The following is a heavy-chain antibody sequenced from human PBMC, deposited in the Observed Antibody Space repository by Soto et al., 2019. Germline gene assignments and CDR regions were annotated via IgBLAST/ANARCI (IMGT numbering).Heavy chain of an antibody. CDR2: IKSKTDGGTT. J-gene: IGHJ6*02. V-gene: IGHV3-15*01. Sequence: GGSLRLSCAASGFTFSNAWMSWVRQAPGKGLEWVGRIKSKTDGGTTDYAAPVKGRFTISRDDSKNTLYLQMSSLKTEDTAVYYCTTDGQGYDFWSGYYYYYGMDVWGQGTTVTVSS. CDR1: GFTFSNAW. CDR3: TTDGQGYDFWSGYYYYYGMDV. D-gene: IGHD3-3*01.